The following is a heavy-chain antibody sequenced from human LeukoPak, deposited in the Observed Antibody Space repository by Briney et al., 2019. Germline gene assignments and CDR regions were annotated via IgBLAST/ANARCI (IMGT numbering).Heavy chain of an antibody. V-gene: IGHV3-23*01. CDR1: GFTFSSSG. J-gene: IGHJ4*02. Sequence: PGGSLRLSCAGSGFTFSSSGMSWVRQAPGQGLEWVSGITSGGNTYYADSVKGRFTVSRDNSKNTLFLQMNSLRAEDTAPYYCAKAYDSSPAEYWGRGTLVTVSS. D-gene: IGHD3-22*01. CDR3: AKAYDSSPAEY. CDR2: ITSGGNT.